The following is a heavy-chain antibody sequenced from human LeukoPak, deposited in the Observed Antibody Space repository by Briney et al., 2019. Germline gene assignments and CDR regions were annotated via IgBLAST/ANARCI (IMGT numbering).Heavy chain of an antibody. D-gene: IGHD1-26*01. V-gene: IGHV4-4*07. CDR1: GGSISSYS. Sequence: SDTLSRTCTVSGGSISSYSWSWIRQPAGKGLEWIGRIYTSGSTNYNPSLKSRVTISVDKSKNQFSLILSSVTAADTAVYYCARDLGSYRHYFDYWGQGTLVTVSS. CDR2: IYTSGST. CDR3: ARDLGSYRHYFDY. J-gene: IGHJ4*02.